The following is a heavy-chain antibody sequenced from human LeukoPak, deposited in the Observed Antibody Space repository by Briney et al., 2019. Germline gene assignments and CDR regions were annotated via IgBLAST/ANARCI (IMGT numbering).Heavy chain of an antibody. D-gene: IGHD3-22*01. V-gene: IGHV4-59*01. CDR3: ARGKQGNYYYDSSAYDY. J-gene: IGHJ4*02. Sequence: SETLSLTCTVSGGSISSYYWSWIRQPPGKGLEWIGYIYYSGSTNYNPSLKSRVTRSVDTSKSQFSLKLSSVTAADTAVYYCARGKQGNYYYDSSAYDYWGQGTLVTVSS. CDR1: GGSISSYY. CDR2: IYYSGST.